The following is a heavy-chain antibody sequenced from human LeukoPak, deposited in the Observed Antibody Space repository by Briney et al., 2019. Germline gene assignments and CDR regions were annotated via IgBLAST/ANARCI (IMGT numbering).Heavy chain of an antibody. CDR1: GFTFSSYW. D-gene: IGHD5-18*01. J-gene: IGHJ4*02. Sequence: GGSLRLSCAASGFTFSSYWMTWVRQAPGKGLEWVANIKQDGSEKFYVDSVKGRFTIPRDNAKNSLYLQMNSLRADDTAVYYCAREDSVSDYWGQGTLVTVSS. CDR2: IKQDGSEK. V-gene: IGHV3-7*01. CDR3: AREDSVSDY.